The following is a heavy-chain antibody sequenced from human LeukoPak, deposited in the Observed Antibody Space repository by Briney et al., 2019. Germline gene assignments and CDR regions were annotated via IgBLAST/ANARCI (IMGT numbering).Heavy chain of an antibody. D-gene: IGHD2-2*01. J-gene: IGHJ3*02. CDR1: GFTFSSYS. Sequence: SGGSLRLSCAASGFTFSSYSMNWARQAPGKGLEWVSYISSSSTIYYADSVKGRFTISRDNAKNSLYLQMNSLRAEDTAVYYCARDHQPPGAFDIWGQGTMVTVSS. V-gene: IGHV3-48*01. CDR2: ISSSSTI. CDR3: ARDHQPPGAFDI.